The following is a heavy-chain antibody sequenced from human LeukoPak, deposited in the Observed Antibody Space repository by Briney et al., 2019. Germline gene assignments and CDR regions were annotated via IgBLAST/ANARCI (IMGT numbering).Heavy chain of an antibody. CDR3: AKDRLYYYYYMDV. D-gene: IGHD6-25*01. CDR1: GFTFSSYG. V-gene: IGHV3-30*02. CDR2: IRYDGSNK. J-gene: IGHJ6*03. Sequence: GGSLRLSCAASGFTFSSYGMHWVRQAPGKGLEWVAFIRYDGSNKYYADSVKGRFTISRDNSKNTLYLQMNSLRAEDTAVYYCAKDRLYYYYYMDVWGKGTTVTVSS.